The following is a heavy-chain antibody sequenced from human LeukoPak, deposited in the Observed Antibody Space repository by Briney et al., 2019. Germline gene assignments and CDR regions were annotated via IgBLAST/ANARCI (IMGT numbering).Heavy chain of an antibody. V-gene: IGHV1-69*13. D-gene: IGHD4-11*01. Sequence: SVKVSCKASGGTFSSYAISWVRQAPGQGLEWMGGIIPIFGTANYAQKFQGRVTITADESTSTAYMELSSLRSEDTAVYYCARTHDYTRDAFDIWGQGTMVTVSS. CDR2: IIPIFGTA. J-gene: IGHJ3*02. CDR3: ARTHDYTRDAFDI. CDR1: GGTFSSYA.